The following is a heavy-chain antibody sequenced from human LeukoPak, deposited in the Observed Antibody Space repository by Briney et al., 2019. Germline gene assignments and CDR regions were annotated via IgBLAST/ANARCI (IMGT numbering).Heavy chain of an antibody. CDR3: AKALYYYDSSEIDY. J-gene: IGHJ4*02. V-gene: IGHV3-9*01. CDR1: GFTFDDYA. Sequence: GGSLRLSCAASGFTFDDYAMPWVRQAPGKGLEWVSGISWNSGSIGYADSVKGRFTISRDNAKNSLYLQMNSLRAEDTALYYCAKALYYYDSSEIDYWGQGTLVTVSS. D-gene: IGHD3-22*01. CDR2: ISWNSGSI.